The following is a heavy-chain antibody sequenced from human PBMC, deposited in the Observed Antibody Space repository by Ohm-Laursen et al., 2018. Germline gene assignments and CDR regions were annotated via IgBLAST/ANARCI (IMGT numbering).Heavy chain of an antibody. V-gene: IGHV1-2*02. J-gene: IGHJ4*01. CDR3: ARDPFDY. CDR1: GYTFTGHY. CDR2: INRDSGGP. Sequence: ASVKVSCKTSGYTFTGHYMHWVRQAPGQGLEWVGWINRDSGGPNYARTFQGRVTMTTDTSINTAYMELSRLTFDDTAVYYCARDPFDYWGQGTLVTVSS.